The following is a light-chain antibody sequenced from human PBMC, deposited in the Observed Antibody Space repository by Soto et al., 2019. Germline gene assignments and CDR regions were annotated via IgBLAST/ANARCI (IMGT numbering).Light chain of an antibody. CDR2: DAS. CDR1: QSVSSN. CDR3: QQYNMWPPYT. J-gene: IGKJ2*01. Sequence: EIVMTQSPATLSVSPGERVTLSCRASQSVSSNLAWFQQTPGQAPRLLIYDASTRATGIPARFSGSGSGTEFTLIISSLQSEDLAVYYCQQYNMWPPYTFGQGTKLEIK. V-gene: IGKV3-15*01.